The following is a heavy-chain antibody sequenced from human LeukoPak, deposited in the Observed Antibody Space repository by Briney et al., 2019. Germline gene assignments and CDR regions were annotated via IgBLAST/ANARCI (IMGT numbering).Heavy chain of an antibody. J-gene: IGHJ4*02. CDR3: ASCRGRFDEPFDY. CDR2: ISYDGSNK. D-gene: IGHD2-15*01. V-gene: IGHV3-30*03. CDR1: GFTFSDYG. Sequence: GRSLRLSCVASGFTFSDYGMLWVRQPPGKGLEWVAVISYDGSNKYYADSVKGRFIISRDNSKNTLYLQMNSLRAEDTAVYYCASCRGRFDEPFDYWGQGTLVTVSS.